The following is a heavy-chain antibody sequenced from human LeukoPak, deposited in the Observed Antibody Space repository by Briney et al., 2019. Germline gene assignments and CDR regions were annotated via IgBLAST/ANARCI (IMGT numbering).Heavy chain of an antibody. CDR3: AIDVGELLTY. Sequence: ASVKVSCKVSGYTLTELSMHWVRQAPGKGLEWMGGVDPEDGEIIYAQKFQGRVTMTGGTSTDTAYMELSSLRSEDTAVYYCAIDVGELLTYWGQGTLVTVSS. V-gene: IGHV1-24*01. CDR1: GYTLTELS. D-gene: IGHD1-26*01. J-gene: IGHJ4*02. CDR2: VDPEDGEI.